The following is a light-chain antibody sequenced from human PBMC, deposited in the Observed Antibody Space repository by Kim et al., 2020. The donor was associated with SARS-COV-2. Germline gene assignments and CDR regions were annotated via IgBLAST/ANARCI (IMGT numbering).Light chain of an antibody. CDR3: QQYDNLPPLT. CDR2: DAS. CDR1: QDISNY. J-gene: IGKJ4*01. V-gene: IGKV1-33*01. Sequence: SVGDSVTITCQASQDISNYLNWYQQKPGKAPKLLIYDASNLETGVPSRFSGSGSGTDFTFTISSLQPEDIATYYCQQYDNLPPLTFGGGTKVDIK.